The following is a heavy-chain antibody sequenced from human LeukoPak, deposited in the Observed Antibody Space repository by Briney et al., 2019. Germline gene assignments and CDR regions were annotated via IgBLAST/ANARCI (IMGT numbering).Heavy chain of an antibody. CDR2: IKQDGSEK. D-gene: IGHD2-2*02. CDR1: GFTFSSYW. Sequence: GGSLRLSCAASGFTFSSYWMSWVRQAPGKGLEWVANIKQDGSEKYYVDSVKGRFTISRDNAKNSLYLQMNSLRAEDTAVYYCARDHIVVVPTAIAPFDYWGQGTLVTVSS. V-gene: IGHV3-7*01. CDR3: ARDHIVVVPTAIAPFDY. J-gene: IGHJ4*02.